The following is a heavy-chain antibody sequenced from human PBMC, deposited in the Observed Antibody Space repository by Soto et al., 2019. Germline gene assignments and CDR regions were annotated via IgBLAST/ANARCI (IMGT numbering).Heavy chain of an antibody. D-gene: IGHD3-22*01. CDR1: GFTFSSYG. CDR2: IWYDGSNK. CDR3: ARGPYYYDSSGYYPWYYYGMDV. J-gene: IGHJ6*02. V-gene: IGHV3-33*01. Sequence: QVQLVESGGGVVQPGRSLRLSCAASGFTFSSYGMHWVRQAPGKGLEWVAVIWYDGSNKYYADSVKGRFTISRDNSKNTLYLQMNSLRAEDTAVYYCARGPYYYDSSGYYPWYYYGMDVWGQGTTVTVSS.